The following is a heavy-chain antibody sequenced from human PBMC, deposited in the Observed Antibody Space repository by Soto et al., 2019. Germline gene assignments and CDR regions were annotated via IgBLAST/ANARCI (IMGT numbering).Heavy chain of an antibody. J-gene: IGHJ4*02. Sequence: PGESLKISCKGSGYSFTNHWIGWVRQMPGKGLEWMGIIYPGDSDTRYSPSFQGQVTISVTKSITTVFLQWSSLRASDTAMYYCARQIYDSDTGPNFQYYFDSWGQGTPVTVSS. CDR2: IYPGDSDT. CDR3: ARQIYDSDTGPNFQYYFDS. V-gene: IGHV5-51*01. CDR1: GYSFTNHW. D-gene: IGHD3-22*01.